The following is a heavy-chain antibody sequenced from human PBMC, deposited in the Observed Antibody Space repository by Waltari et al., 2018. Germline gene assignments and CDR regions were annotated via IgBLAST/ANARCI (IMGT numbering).Heavy chain of an antibody. D-gene: IGHD6-6*01. CDR3: ARDGFGIAARPNWFDP. J-gene: IGHJ5*02. V-gene: IGHV1-3*01. CDR2: INAGNAKT. CDR1: GYTFTSYA. Sequence: QVQLVQSGAEVKKPGASVKVSCKASGYTFTSYAMHWVRQAPGQRLEWMGWINAGNAKTKYSQKFQGRVTITRDTSASTAYMELSSLRSEDTAVYYCARDGFGIAARPNWFDPWGQGTLVTVSS.